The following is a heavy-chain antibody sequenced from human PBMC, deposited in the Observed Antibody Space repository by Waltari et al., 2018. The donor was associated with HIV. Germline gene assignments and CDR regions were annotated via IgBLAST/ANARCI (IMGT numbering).Heavy chain of an antibody. CDR2: IWYDGSKK. CDR3: ARGNDWNYASYGMDV. V-gene: IGHV3-33*01. J-gene: IGHJ6*02. D-gene: IGHD1-7*01. CDR1: GFTFSSYG. Sequence: QVQLVESGGGVVQPGRSLRLSCAASGFTFSSYGMHWVRQAPGKGLGGVAVIWYDGSKKYYADSVKGRFTISRDNSKNTLYLQMNSLRAEDTAVYYCARGNDWNYASYGMDVWGQGTTVTVSS.